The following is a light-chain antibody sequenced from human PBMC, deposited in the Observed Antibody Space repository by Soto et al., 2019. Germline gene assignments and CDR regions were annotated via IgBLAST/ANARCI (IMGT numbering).Light chain of an antibody. CDR1: QSIGSW. Sequence: DIQMTQSPSTLSASVGDRVTITCRASQSIGSWLAWFQQKPGKAPKVLIYKASNLESGVPSRFSGSGSGTEFTLTISSLQSDDFATYYCQHYYGYSWTFGQGTKLDIK. CDR2: KAS. CDR3: QHYYGYSWT. J-gene: IGKJ1*01. V-gene: IGKV1-5*03.